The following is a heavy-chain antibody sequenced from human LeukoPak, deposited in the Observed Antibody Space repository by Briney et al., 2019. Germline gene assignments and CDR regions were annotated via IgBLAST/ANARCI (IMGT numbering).Heavy chain of an antibody. V-gene: IGHV4-34*01. J-gene: IGHJ4*02. Sequence: SETLSLTCAVYGGSFSGYYWSWIRQPPGKGLEWIGEINHSGSTNYNPSLKSRVTISVDTSKNQFSLKLSSVTAADTAVYYCARDPHAPSNYYDSSGYPLEHFDYWGQGTLVTVSS. CDR3: ARDPHAPSNYYDSSGYPLEHFDY. CDR2: INHSGST. CDR1: GGSFSGYY. D-gene: IGHD3-22*01.